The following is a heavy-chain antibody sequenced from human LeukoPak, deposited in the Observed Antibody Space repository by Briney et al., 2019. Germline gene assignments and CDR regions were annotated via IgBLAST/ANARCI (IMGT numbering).Heavy chain of an antibody. Sequence: PSETLSLTRTGSWVYSYGYYWSWIRQAPGKGLEWIGYIDNTEYTSYNPSLKRLVSILFDTSETPFSLRRSSVTSADTAVYYCARSWCSGGTYLFDYWGQGILVTVSS. CDR2: IDNTEYT. D-gene: IGHD2-15*01. CDR3: ARSWCSGGTYLFDY. V-gene: IGHV4-4*09. J-gene: IGHJ4*02. CDR1: WVYSYGYY.